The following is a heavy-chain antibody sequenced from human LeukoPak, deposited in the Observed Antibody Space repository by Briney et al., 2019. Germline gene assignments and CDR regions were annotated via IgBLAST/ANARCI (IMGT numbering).Heavy chain of an antibody. V-gene: IGHV4-34*01. CDR2: IYHGGST. CDR3: ARSERYYDSSAYYYSPQGPVDF. J-gene: IGHJ4*02. CDR1: SGSFNDHS. Sequence: SETLSLTCAVYSGSFNDHSWSWIRQPPGKGLEWIGEIYHGGSTKYDPSLKSRVTMSVDTSKNQFSLRLNSVTAADTAVYYCARSERYYDSSAYYYSPQGPVDFWGQGTLVTVSS. D-gene: IGHD3-22*01.